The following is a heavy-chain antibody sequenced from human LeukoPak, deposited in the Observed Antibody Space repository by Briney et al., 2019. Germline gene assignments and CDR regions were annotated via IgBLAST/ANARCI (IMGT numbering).Heavy chain of an antibody. CDR1: GYSFTNYA. CDR2: IHPSTGNP. D-gene: IGHD3-16*02. V-gene: IGHV7-4-1*02. CDR3: ARAFQSLGGLSLPDY. J-gene: IGHJ4*02. Sequence: ASVKVSCRASGYSFTNYAMNWVRQAPGQGLEWMGWIHPSTGNPTYAQGFTGRFVFSLDTSVSTTYLQISSLKAEDTAVYFCARAFQSLGGLSLPDYWGQGTLLTVSS.